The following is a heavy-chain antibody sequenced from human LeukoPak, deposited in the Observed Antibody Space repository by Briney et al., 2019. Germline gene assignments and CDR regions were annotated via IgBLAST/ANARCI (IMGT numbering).Heavy chain of an antibody. CDR1: GGSISSYY. J-gene: IGHJ6*03. CDR3: ARFLQVVPAAMMNYRDV. V-gene: IGHV4-59*01. CDR2: IYYSGST. D-gene: IGHD2-2*01. Sequence: SETLSLTCTVSGGSISSYYWSWIRQPPGKGLEWIGYIYYSGSTNYNPSLKSRVTISVDTSKNQFSLKLSSVTAADTAVYYCARFLQVVPAAMMNYRDVWGKGTTVTVSS.